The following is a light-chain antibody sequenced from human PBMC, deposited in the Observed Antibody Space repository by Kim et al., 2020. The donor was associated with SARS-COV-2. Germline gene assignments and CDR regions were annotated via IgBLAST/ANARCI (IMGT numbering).Light chain of an antibody. CDR2: DVA. Sequence: GQSITISGTGTSSDVGGHNYVSWYKQHPGKAPKLMIYDVAKWPSGVSNRFSGSKSGNTASLTISGLQAEDEADYYCSSYTSSSTLVFGGGTKVTVL. J-gene: IGLJ2*01. V-gene: IGLV2-14*04. CDR3: SSYTSSSTLV. CDR1: SSDVGGHNY.